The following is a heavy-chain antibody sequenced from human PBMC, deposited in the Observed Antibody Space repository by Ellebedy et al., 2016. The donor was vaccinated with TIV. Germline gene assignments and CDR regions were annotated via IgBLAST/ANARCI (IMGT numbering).Heavy chain of an antibody. CDR1: GYTFTSYF. V-gene: IGHV1-46*01. Sequence: ASVKVSCKASGYTFTSYFIYWVRQVPGQGLEWMGVINPIGGSTTYAQKFQGRVAMTRDTSTRTVYMELRSLRSEDTAVYYCVRDLSTADYRDYWGQGTLVTVSS. CDR2: INPIGGST. CDR3: VRDLSTADYRDY. J-gene: IGHJ4*02. D-gene: IGHD4-11*01.